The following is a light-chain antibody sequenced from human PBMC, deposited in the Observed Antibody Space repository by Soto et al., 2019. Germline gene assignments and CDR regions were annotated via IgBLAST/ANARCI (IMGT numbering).Light chain of an antibody. CDR1: QSISTY. V-gene: IGKV3-11*01. J-gene: IGKJ4*01. CDR3: QQRSLGPTP. CDR2: DAS. Sequence: EVVLTQSPATLSLSPGERATLSCRASQSISTYLAWYQQKPCQAPRLLIYDASRRATGIPAKFSGSGSGTDFTLTISSLEPEDSALYYCQQRSLGPTPFGGGTKVEI.